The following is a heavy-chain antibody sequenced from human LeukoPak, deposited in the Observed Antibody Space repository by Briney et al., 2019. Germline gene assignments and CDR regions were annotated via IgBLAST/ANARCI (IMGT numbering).Heavy chain of an antibody. J-gene: IGHJ3*02. Sequence: SETLSLTCTVSGGSISSYYWSWIRQPAGKGLEWIGRISTCRSTNYNPSLKSRVTMSVDTSNNQFSLKLSSVTAADTAVYYCARGWVAVAGTPYAFDIWGQGTMVTVSS. D-gene: IGHD6-19*01. CDR3: ARGWVAVAGTPYAFDI. V-gene: IGHV4-4*07. CDR2: ISTCRST. CDR1: GGSISSYY.